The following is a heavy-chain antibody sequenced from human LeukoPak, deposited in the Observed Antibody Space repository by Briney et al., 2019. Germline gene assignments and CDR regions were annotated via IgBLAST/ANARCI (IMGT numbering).Heavy chain of an antibody. J-gene: IGHJ3*02. CDR1: GFTFSSYW. Sequence: GGSLRLSCAASGFTFSSYWMHWVRQAPGKGLVWVSYIDSDGSSTSYADSVKGRFTISRDNAKNTLYVQINSPRAEDTAVYYCARESSDWFSDAFDIWGQGTVVTVSS. CDR3: ARESSDWFSDAFDI. V-gene: IGHV3-74*01. D-gene: IGHD6-19*01. CDR2: IDSDGSST.